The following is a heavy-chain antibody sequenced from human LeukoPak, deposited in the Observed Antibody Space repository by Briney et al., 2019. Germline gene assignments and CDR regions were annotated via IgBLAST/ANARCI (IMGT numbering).Heavy chain of an antibody. CDR3: ARVGYCSHGSCLRLDWYFDL. CDR1: GASISSYY. D-gene: IGHD2-15*01. V-gene: IGHV4-59*01. J-gene: IGHJ2*01. CDR2: IYYSGTT. Sequence: PSETLSLTCTVSGASISSYYWSWIRQPPGKGLEWIGYIYYSGTTNYNPSLKSRVTMPLDTSKNQFSLKLSSATAADTAVYYCARVGYCSHGSCLRLDWYFDLWGRGTLVTVSS.